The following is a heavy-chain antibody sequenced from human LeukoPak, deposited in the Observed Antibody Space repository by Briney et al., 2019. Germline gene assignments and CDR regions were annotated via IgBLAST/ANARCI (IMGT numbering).Heavy chain of an antibody. J-gene: IGHJ4*02. D-gene: IGHD6-13*01. Sequence: PSETLSLTCGVSDESFSGYYWSWVRQPPGKGLEWVGEINHSGTTKYNPSLKSRVTISIDMSTTHFSLRLTSVTAADTAVYYCARALFGGSRWAYYFDYWGQGTLVTVSS. CDR3: ARALFGGSRWAYYFDY. V-gene: IGHV4-34*01. CDR1: DESFSGYY. CDR2: INHSGTT.